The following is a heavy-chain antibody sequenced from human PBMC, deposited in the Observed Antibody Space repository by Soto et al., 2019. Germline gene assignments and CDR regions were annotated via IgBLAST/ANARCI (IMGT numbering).Heavy chain of an antibody. CDR1: GYTFTSYG. Sequence: ASVKVSCKASGYTFTSYGISWVRQAPGQGLEWMGWISAYNGNTNYAQKLQGRVTMTTDTSTSTAYMELRSLRSDDTAAYYCARTYYYDSSGYYNPPDYWGQGTLVTVSS. CDR2: ISAYNGNT. CDR3: ARTYYYDSSGYYNPPDY. J-gene: IGHJ4*02. D-gene: IGHD3-22*01. V-gene: IGHV1-18*04.